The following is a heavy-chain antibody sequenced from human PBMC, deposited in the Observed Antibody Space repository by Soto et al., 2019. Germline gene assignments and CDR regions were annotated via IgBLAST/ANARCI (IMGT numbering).Heavy chain of an antibody. CDR1: GFTFSPYW. D-gene: IGHD4-17*01. J-gene: IGHJ5*02. V-gene: IGHV3-74*01. CDR2: INSDGSIT. Sequence: EVQLVESGGGLVQPGGSLRLSCAASGFTFSPYWMHWVRQAPGKGLVWVSSINSDGSITSYADSVKGRFSISRDNAKNTLYLQMNSLIAEDTAVYYCAKLNGMTTVTNWFDPWGQGTLVTVSS. CDR3: AKLNGMTTVTNWFDP.